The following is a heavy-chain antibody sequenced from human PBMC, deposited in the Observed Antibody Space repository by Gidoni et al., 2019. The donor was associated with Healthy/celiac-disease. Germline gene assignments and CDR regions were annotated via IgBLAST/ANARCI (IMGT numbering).Heavy chain of an antibody. V-gene: IGHV4-59*08. CDR2: IYYSGST. CDR3: ARHDSSSWSATNFDY. CDR1: GGSISSYY. J-gene: IGHJ4*02. D-gene: IGHD6-13*01. Sequence: QAQLKESGPGLVKPSETLSLTCTGSGGSISSYYWSWIRQPPGKGLEWIGYIYYSGSTNYNPSLKSRVTISVDTSKNQFSLKLSSVTAADTAVYYCARHDSSSWSATNFDYWGQGTLVTVSS.